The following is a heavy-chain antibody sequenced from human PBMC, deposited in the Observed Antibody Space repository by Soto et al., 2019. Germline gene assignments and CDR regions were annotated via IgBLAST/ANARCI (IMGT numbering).Heavy chain of an antibody. CDR3: AKGDSYYYDSIIYHVVY. Sequence: EVQLLESGGGLVQPGGSLRLSCAVSGFTFSNYVMSWVRQAPGKGLEWVSAISGGGGSTYYADSVKGRFTISRDNSKNTLYLQLNSLRAEDTAVYYCAKGDSYYYDSIIYHVVYWGQGTLVTVSS. D-gene: IGHD3-22*01. CDR2: ISGGGGST. J-gene: IGHJ4*02. CDR1: GFTFSNYV. V-gene: IGHV3-23*01.